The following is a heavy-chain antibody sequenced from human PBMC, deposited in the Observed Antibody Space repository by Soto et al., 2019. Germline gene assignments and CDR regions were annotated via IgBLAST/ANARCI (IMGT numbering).Heavy chain of an antibody. CDR2: IYPGDSDT. V-gene: IGHV5-51*01. CDR3: ARHTPYYYDSSGYSDY. J-gene: IGHJ4*02. CDR1: GYSFTSYW. Sequence: PGESLKISCKGSGYSFTSYWIGWVRQMPGKGLEWMGIIYPGDSDTRYSPSFQGQVTISADKSISTAYLQWSSLKASDTAMYYCARHTPYYYDSSGYSDYWGQGTLVTVSS. D-gene: IGHD3-22*01.